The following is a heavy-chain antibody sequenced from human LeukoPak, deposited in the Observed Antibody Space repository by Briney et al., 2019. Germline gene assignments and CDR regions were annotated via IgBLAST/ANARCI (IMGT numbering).Heavy chain of an antibody. D-gene: IGHD3-3*01. V-gene: IGHV1-2*02. J-gene: IGHJ4*02. Sequence: ASVKVSCKASGYTFTGYYMHWVRQAPGQGREWMGWINPNSGGTNYAQKFQGRVTMTRDTSISTAYMELSRLRSDDTAVYYCARDTQGDFWSGYYTYWGQGTLVTVSS. CDR2: INPNSGGT. CDR3: ARDTQGDFWSGYYTY. CDR1: GYTFTGYY.